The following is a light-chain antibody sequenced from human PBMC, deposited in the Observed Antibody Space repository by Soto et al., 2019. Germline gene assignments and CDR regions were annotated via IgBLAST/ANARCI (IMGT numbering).Light chain of an antibody. CDR3: QQRSNWVIT. CDR1: QSISSW. J-gene: IGKJ5*01. Sequence: DIQMTQSPSTLSASVGDRVTITCRASQSISSWLAWSQQKPGKAPKLLIYDASTLESGVPSRFSGSGSGTDFTLTISSLEPEDFAVYYCQQRSNWVITFGQGTRLEIK. CDR2: DAS. V-gene: IGKV1-5*01.